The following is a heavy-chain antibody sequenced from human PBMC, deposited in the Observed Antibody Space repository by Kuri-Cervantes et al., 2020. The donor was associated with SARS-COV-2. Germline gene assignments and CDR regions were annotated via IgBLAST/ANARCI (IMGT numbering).Heavy chain of an antibody. CDR3: ARDKDFWSGPGVNWFDP. V-gene: IGHV1-18*01. D-gene: IGHD3-3*01. Sequence: ASGKVCCKASGYTFTSYGISWVRQAPGQGLERMGWISAYNGNTNCAQKLQGRVTMTTDTSTSTAYMELRSLRSDDTAVYYCARDKDFWSGPGVNWFDPWRQGTLVTVSS. CDR2: ISAYNGNT. J-gene: IGHJ5*02. CDR1: GYTFTSYG.